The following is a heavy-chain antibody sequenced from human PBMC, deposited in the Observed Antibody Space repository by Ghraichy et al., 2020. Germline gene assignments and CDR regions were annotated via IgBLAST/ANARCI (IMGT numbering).Heavy chain of an antibody. Sequence: ASVKVSCKASGYTFTSYGISWVRQAPGQGLEWMGWISAYNGNTNYAQKLQGRVTMTTDTSTSTAYMELRSLRSDDTAVYYCARDRGLLFYYYYGMDVWGQGTTVTVSS. CDR3: ARDRGLLFYYYYGMDV. J-gene: IGHJ6*02. CDR2: ISAYNGNT. D-gene: IGHD3-10*01. CDR1: GYTFTSYG. V-gene: IGHV1-18*01.